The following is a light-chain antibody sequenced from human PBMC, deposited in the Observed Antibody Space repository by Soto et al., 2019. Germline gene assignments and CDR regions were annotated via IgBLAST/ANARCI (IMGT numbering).Light chain of an antibody. CDR3: QQYYSTSQT. CDR2: WAS. V-gene: IGKV4-1*01. CDR1: QSVLYSSNNKNY. J-gene: IGKJ1*01. Sequence: DIVMTQSPDSLAVSLGERATINCKSSQSVLYSSNNKNYLAWYQQRPGQPPKLLIYWASTRESGVPDRFSGSGSGTEFTLTISSLQAEDVAVYYCQQYYSTSQTFGQGTKVEIK.